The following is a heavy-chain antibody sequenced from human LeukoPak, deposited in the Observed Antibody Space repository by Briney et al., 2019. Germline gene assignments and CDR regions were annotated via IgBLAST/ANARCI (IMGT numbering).Heavy chain of an antibody. V-gene: IGHV4-59*01. CDR3: ARVPYDTNWYYFDY. D-gene: IGHD1-1*01. CDR1: GGSISGFY. J-gene: IGHJ4*02. Sequence: SEPLSLTCTVSGGSISGFYWSWVRQPPGKGLEWIGYISYRGNTNYNPSLKSRVTISFDTSKIQFSLKLTSMTAADTAVYYCARVPYDTNWYYFDYWGQGTLVTVSS. CDR2: ISYRGNT.